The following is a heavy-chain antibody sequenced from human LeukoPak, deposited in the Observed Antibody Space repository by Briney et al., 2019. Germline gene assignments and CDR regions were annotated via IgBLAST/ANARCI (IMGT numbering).Heavy chain of an antibody. V-gene: IGHV3-30*02. D-gene: IGHD5-12*01. CDR2: IRYDGNNK. CDR3: ANFQWLRYFAF. CDR1: GFTFSTYW. Sequence: GGSLRLSCAASGFTFSTYWMNWFRQAPGKGLEWVAFIRYDGNNKYYADSVKGRFTISGDNAKNSLYLQMNSLRAEDTAVYYCANFQWLRYFAFWGQGTLVTVSS. J-gene: IGHJ4*02.